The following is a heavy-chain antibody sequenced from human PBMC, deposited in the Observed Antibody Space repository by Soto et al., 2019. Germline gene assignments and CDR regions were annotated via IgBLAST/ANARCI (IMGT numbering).Heavy chain of an antibody. D-gene: IGHD6-13*01. CDR1: GFTLSSYW. V-gene: IGHV3-7*01. J-gene: IGHJ4*02. Sequence: EVQLVESGGGLVQPGGSLRLSCAASGFTLSSYWMTWARKAPRKGLEWVASMNRDGSEKRYVDSVEGRFTISRDSAQSSLVLQTNSLGPGNTAVYYCGRDAGRRFDYGGQGSLVTVSS. CDR2: MNRDGSEK. CDR3: GRDAGRRFDY.